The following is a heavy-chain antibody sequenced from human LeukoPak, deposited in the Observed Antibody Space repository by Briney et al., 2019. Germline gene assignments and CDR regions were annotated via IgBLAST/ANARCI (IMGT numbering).Heavy chain of an antibody. CDR2: IIPIFGTA. V-gene: IGHV1-69*05. CDR3: ARGALGYCSSTSCYSGRFDP. D-gene: IGHD2-2*01. Sequence: SVKVSCKAPGGTFSSYAISWVRQAPGQGLEWMGGIIPIFGTANYAQKFQGRVTITTDESTSTAYMELSSLRSEDTAVYYCARGALGYCSSTSCYSGRFDPWGQGTLVTVSS. J-gene: IGHJ5*02. CDR1: GGTFSSYA.